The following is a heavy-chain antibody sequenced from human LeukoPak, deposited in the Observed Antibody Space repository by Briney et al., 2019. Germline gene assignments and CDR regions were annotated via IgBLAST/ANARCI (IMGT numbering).Heavy chain of an antibody. CDR3: ARGFSSGGYGESY. CDR2: ISYDRSNK. V-gene: IGHV3-30-3*01. J-gene: IGHJ4*02. Sequence: PGGSLRLSCAASGFTFSSYAMHWVRQAPGKGLEWVAFISYDRSNKYYADSVKGRFTISRDNSKNTLYLQMNSLRAEDTAMYYCARGFSSGGYGESYWGQGTLVTVSS. D-gene: IGHD1-26*01. CDR1: GFTFSSYA.